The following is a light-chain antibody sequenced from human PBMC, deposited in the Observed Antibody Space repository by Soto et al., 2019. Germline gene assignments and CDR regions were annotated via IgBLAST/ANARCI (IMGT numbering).Light chain of an antibody. CDR2: GAS. CDR3: QQYGNSSGT. J-gene: IGKJ1*01. V-gene: IGKV3-20*01. CDR1: QSVSRSY. Sequence: EIVFTQSPGTRSLSPGERATLSCRASQSVSRSYLAWYQQTPGKPPRPLIYGASSRATGIPDRFSGSGSGTEFTRTISGLEPEDAAVAYCQQYGNSSGTFGQGTKVDIK.